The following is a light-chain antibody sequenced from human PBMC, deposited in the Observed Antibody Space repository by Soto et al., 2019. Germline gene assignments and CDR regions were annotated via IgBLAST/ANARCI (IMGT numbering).Light chain of an antibody. CDR3: RKATQWSRT. Sequence: DVVMTQSPLSLPVTLGQPASISCRSSQILVYTDGNTYLNWFQQRPVQSPRRLIYKVSNRDSGVPDRFSGSGSGTDFTLEISSVEAEDVRVYYCRKATQWSRTCDQGTMLEIK. J-gene: IGKJ2*01. CDR2: KVS. V-gene: IGKV2-30*01. CDR1: QILVYTDGNTY.